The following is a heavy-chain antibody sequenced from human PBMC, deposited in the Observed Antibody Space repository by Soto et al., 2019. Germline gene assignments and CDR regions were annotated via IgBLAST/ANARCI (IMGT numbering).Heavy chain of an antibody. CDR2: IYYSGST. V-gene: IGHV4-31*03. J-gene: IGHJ1*01. CDR1: GGSISSGGYY. Sequence: TLSLTCTVSGGSISSGGYYWSWIRQHPGKGLEWIGYIYYSGSTYYNPSLKSRVTISVDTSKNQFSLKLSSVTAADTAVYYCATTTVTTYYFQHWGQGTLVTVSS. D-gene: IGHD4-17*01. CDR3: ATTTVTTYYFQH.